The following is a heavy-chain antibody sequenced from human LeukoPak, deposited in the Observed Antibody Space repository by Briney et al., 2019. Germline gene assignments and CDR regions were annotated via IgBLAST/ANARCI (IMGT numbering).Heavy chain of an antibody. Sequence: PGGSLRLSCAASGFTFSSYAMSWVRQAPGKGLEWVSAISCSGGSTYYADSVKGRFTISRDNSKNTLYLQMNSLRAEDTAVYYCAKDARIDYYDSSGYSPIDYWGQGTLVTVSS. CDR3: AKDARIDYYDSSGYSPIDY. CDR2: ISCSGGST. V-gene: IGHV3-23*01. CDR1: GFTFSSYA. J-gene: IGHJ4*02. D-gene: IGHD3-22*01.